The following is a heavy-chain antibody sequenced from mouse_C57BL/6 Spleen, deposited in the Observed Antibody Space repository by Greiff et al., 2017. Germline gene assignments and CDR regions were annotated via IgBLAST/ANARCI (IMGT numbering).Heavy chain of an antibody. D-gene: IGHD2-2*01. Sequence: QVQLQQSGAELVKPGASVKMSCKASGYTFTSYWITWVKQRPGQGLEWIGMIHPNSGSTNYNEKFKSKATLTVDKSSSTAYMQLSSLTSEDSAVYYCAREGGLRDYYFDYWGQGTTLTVSS. V-gene: IGHV1-64*01. CDR1: GYTFTSYW. CDR3: AREGGLRDYYFDY. CDR2: IHPNSGST. J-gene: IGHJ2*01.